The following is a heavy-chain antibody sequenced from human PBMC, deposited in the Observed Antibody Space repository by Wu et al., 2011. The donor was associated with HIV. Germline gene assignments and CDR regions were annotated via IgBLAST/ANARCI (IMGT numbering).Heavy chain of an antibody. Sequence: QVQLVQSGAEVKKPGASVKVSCKASGYTFTSYGISWVRQAPGQGLEWMGIINPSGGSTSYAQKFQGRVTMTRNTSISTAYMELSSLRSEDTAVYYCARVPSWPAAIDFYYMDVWGKGTTVTVSS. CDR1: GYTFTSYG. V-gene: IGHV1-46*01. J-gene: IGHJ6*03. CDR2: INPSGGST. CDR3: ARVPSWPAAIDFYYMDV. D-gene: IGHD2-2*01.